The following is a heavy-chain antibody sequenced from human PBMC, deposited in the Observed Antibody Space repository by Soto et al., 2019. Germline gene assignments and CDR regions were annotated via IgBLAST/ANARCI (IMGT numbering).Heavy chain of an antibody. CDR3: ARQAKIGDRSQFYFDS. V-gene: IGHV3-30*04. Sequence: GGSLRLSCAASGFTFSFYAMHWVRQAPGKGLEWVAVISYNGRNKHYVDSVKGRFTISRDNSQDTLYLQMDSLRPDDTAVYYCARQAKIGDRSQFYFDSWGQGTLVTVSS. CDR2: ISYNGRNK. CDR1: GFTFSFYA. D-gene: IGHD3-16*01. J-gene: IGHJ4*02.